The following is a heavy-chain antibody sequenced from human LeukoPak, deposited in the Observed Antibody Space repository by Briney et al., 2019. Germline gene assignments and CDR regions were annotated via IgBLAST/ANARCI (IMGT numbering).Heavy chain of an antibody. D-gene: IGHD6-19*01. CDR1: GFTFDDYG. V-gene: IGHV3-7*03. CDR3: AKDPYSSPYYGPGY. CDR2: IKQDGSEK. Sequence: PGGSLRLSCAASGFTFDDYGMSWVRQAPGKGLEWVANIKQDGSEKYYVDSVKGRFTISRVSSENTLYLQMNSLRADDTAVYYCAKDPYSSPYYGPGYLGQGTLVTVSS. J-gene: IGHJ4*02.